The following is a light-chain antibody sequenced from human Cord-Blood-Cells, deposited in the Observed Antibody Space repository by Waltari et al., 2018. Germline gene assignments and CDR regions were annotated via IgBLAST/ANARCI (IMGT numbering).Light chain of an antibody. J-gene: IGKJ1*01. V-gene: IGKV3-15*01. CDR1: QSVSSN. Sequence: EIVMTQSPATLSVSPGERATLSCRASQSVSSNLAWYQRKPGQAPRLLIYGASTRATGIPARFRGSGSGTEFTPTIRSLQSEDFAVYYCQQYNNVAWTCGQGSKVEIK. CDR2: GAS. CDR3: QQYNNVAWT.